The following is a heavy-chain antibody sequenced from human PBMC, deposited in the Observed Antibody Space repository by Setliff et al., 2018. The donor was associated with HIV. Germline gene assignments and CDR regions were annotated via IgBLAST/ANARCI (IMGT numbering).Heavy chain of an antibody. CDR3: ATRGYSYGYFDY. CDR1: GGTFSSYA. J-gene: IGHJ4*02. Sequence: SVKVSCKASGGTFSSYATSWVRQAPGQGLEWMGGIIPILGIANYAQKFQGRVTITADKSTSTAYMELSSLRSEDTAVYYCATRGYSYGYFDYWGQGTLVTVSS. CDR2: IIPILGIA. V-gene: IGHV1-69*10. D-gene: IGHD5-18*01.